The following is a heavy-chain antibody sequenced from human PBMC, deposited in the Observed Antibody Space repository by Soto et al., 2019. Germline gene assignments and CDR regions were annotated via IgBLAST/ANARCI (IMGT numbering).Heavy chain of an antibody. CDR2: ISSSSSTI. V-gene: IGHV3-48*02. CDR1: GFTFSSYS. J-gene: IGHJ3*02. CDR3: ASANYCSGGSCYSDDAFDI. D-gene: IGHD2-15*01. Sequence: GGSLRLSCAASGFTFSSYSMNWVRQAPGKGLEWISYISSSSSTIYYADSVKGRFTISRDNAKNSLYLQMNSLRDEDTAVYYCASANYCSGGSCYSDDAFDIWGQGTMVTVSS.